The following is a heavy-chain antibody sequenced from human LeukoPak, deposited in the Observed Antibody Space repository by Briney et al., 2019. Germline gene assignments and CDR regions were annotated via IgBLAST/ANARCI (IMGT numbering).Heavy chain of an antibody. D-gene: IGHD3-10*01. J-gene: IGHJ4*02. CDR2: ISSSSSYI. CDR1: GFTFSSYR. V-gene: IGHV3-21*01. CDR3: ARDPYYYGSGSSDY. Sequence: GGSLRLSCAASGFTFSSYRMNWVRQAPGKGLEWVSCISSSSSYIYYVDSVKGRFTISRDNAKNSLYLQMNSLRAEDTAVYYCARDPYYYGSGSSDYWGQGTLVTVSS.